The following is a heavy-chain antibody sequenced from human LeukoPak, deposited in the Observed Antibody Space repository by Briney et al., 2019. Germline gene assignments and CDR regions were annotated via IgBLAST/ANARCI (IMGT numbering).Heavy chain of an antibody. V-gene: IGHV3-11*01. CDR3: ALTGHYDYVWGSYRHNPYYFDY. CDR1: GFTFSDYY. Sequence: GGSLRLSCAASGFTFSDYYMSWIRQAPGKGLEWVSYISSSGSTIYYADSVKGRFTISRDNAKNSLYLQMNSLRAEDTAVYYCALTGHYDYVWGSYRHNPYYFDYWGQGTLVTVSS. CDR2: ISSSGSTI. J-gene: IGHJ4*02. D-gene: IGHD3-16*02.